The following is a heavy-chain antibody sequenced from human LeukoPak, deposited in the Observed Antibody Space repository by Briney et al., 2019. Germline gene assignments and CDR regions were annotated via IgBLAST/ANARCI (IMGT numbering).Heavy chain of an antibody. D-gene: IGHD2-15*01. CDR1: GFTFTSYW. CDR2: INRDGTEK. CDR3: ARGGGRYCSGAACYDIDY. V-gene: IGHV3-7*01. Sequence: GGSLRLSCAASGFTFTSYWMNWFRQTPGKGLEWVASINRDGTEKQYVDSVRGRFTISRDNAVNSLYLQMHSLRDGDTAVFFCARGGGRYCSGAACYDIDYWGQGTLVTVSS. J-gene: IGHJ4*02.